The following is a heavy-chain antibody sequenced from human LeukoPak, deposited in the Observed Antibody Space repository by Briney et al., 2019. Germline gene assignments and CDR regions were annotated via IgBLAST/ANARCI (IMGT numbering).Heavy chain of an antibody. CDR2: ISGSGDSS. D-gene: IGHD2-15*01. J-gene: IGHJ3*02. Sequence: GGSLRLSCAASGFTFSSYAMSWVRQAPGKGLEWVSLISGSGDSSYYGDSVKGRFTISRDNSKNALYLQMNSLRAEDTAVYYCAKDGRYCSGGSCHDAFDIWGQGTMVTVSS. CDR3: AKDGRYCSGGSCHDAFDI. CDR1: GFTFSSYA. V-gene: IGHV3-23*01.